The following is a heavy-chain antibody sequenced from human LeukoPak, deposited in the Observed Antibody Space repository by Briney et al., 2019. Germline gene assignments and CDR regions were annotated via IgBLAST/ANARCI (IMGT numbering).Heavy chain of an antibody. D-gene: IGHD2-2*01. V-gene: IGHV4-34*01. CDR1: GGSSSGYY. J-gene: IGHJ5*02. Sequence: SDTPSLSCAVYGGSSSGYYWSWIRTPPGNGLERNGELNHSGSTNYNPSLKSRVTISVDTSKSQFSLKLTSVTAADTAVYYCARRVNAVRQLLSRPNWLDPWGQGTLVTVSS. CDR2: LNHSGST. CDR3: ARRVNAVRQLLSRPNWLDP.